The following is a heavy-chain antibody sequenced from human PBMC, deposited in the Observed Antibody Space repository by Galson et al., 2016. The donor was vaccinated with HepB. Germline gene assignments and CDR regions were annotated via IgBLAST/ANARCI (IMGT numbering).Heavy chain of an antibody. J-gene: IGHJ6*02. CDR1: GDSVSSKSAA. D-gene: IGHD3-10*01. V-gene: IGHV6-1*01. CDR3: VRGLYGSANYYYHGLDV. Sequence: CAISGDSVSSKSAAWNWIRQSPSRGLEWLGRTYFRSKWYNDYALSVKSRIIISPDTSNNQLSLQLNPVTPEETAVYYCVRGLYGSANYYYHGLDVWGQGTTVIVSS. CDR2: TYFRSKWYN.